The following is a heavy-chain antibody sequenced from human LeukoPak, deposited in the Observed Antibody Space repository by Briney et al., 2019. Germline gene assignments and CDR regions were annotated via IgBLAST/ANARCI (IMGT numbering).Heavy chain of an antibody. CDR2: TSYDGRNK. CDR3: ARDKVSVKVAYYYYGMDV. D-gene: IGHD2/OR15-2a*01. J-gene: IGHJ6*02. Sequence: PGGSLRLSCAASGFTFNNYGMHWVRQAPGKGLEWVALTSYDGRNKYYGDFVKGRFTISRDNSKNTLYLQMNSLRAEDTAVYYCARDKVSVKVAYYYYGMDVWGQGTTVTVSS. V-gene: IGHV3-30*03. CDR1: GFTFNNYG.